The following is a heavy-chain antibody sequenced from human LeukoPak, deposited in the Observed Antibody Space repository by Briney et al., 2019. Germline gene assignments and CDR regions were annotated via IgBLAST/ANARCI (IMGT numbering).Heavy chain of an antibody. D-gene: IGHD2-2*01. V-gene: IGHV5-51*01. J-gene: IGHJ4*02. Sequence: GESLKISWKGSGYGFTDYWIGWVRRMPGKGLEWMGIIYPGDSQTRYSPSFQGLVTISADKSINTAYLQWSSLKASGTAMYYCARHFGTSCYDWGQGTLVTVAS. CDR1: GYGFTDYW. CDR2: IYPGDSQT. CDR3: ARHFGTSCYD.